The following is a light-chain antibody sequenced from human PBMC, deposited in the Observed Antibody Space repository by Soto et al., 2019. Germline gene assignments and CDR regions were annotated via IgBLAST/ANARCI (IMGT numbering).Light chain of an antibody. J-gene: IGKJ1*01. CDR3: QQYNIWPRT. Sequence: EVVLTQSPGTLSLSPAERSTLSCRASQSVSNNYLAWYQQKPGQAPRLLIYGASNRATGIPARFSGSGSGTEFTLTISSLQSEDFLLYYCQQYNIWPRTFGQGTKVDIK. V-gene: IGKV3-15*01. CDR1: QSVSNN. CDR2: GAS.